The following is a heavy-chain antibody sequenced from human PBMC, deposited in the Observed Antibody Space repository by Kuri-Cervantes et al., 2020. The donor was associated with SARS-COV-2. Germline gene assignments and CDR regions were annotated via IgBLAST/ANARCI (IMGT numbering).Heavy chain of an antibody. J-gene: IGHJ6*02. CDR1: GFTFSRFG. V-gene: IGHV3-74*01. D-gene: IGHD4-17*01. CDR2: INSDGSST. CDR3: ARAPDYGDYYYYGMDV. Sequence: GESLKISCAASGFTFSRFGMHWVRQAPGKGLVWVSRINSDGSSTSYADSVKGRFTISRDNAKNTLYLQMNSLRAEDTAVYYCARAPDYGDYYYYGMDVWGQGTTVTVSS.